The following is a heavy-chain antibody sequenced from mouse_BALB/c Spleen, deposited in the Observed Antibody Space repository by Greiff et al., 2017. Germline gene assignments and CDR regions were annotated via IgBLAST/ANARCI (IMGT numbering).Heavy chain of an antibody. CDR1: GYSITSDYA. CDR2: ISYSGST. J-gene: IGHJ4*01. V-gene: IGHV3-2*02. Sequence: EVKLMESGPGLVKPSQSLSLTCTVTGYSITSDYAWNWIRQFPGNKLEWMGYISYSGSTSYNPSLKSRISITRDTSKNQFFLQLNSVTTEDTATYYCARGGYGNYGDYAMDYWGQGTSVTVSS. D-gene: IGHD2-10*02. CDR3: ARGGYGNYGDYAMDY.